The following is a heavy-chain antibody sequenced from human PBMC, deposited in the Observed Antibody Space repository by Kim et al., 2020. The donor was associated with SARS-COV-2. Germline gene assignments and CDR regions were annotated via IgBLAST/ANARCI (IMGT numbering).Heavy chain of an antibody. J-gene: IGHJ6*02. V-gene: IGHV3-33*05. Sequence: GGSLRLSCAASGFTFSSYGMHWVRQAPGKGLEWVAVISYDGSNKYYADSVKGRFTISRDNSKNTLYLQMNSLRAEDTAVYYCARDGYSSSWDSYYYYYGMDVWGQGTTVTVSS. D-gene: IGHD6-13*01. CDR1: GFTFSSYG. CDR2: ISYDGSNK. CDR3: ARDGYSSSWDSYYYYYGMDV.